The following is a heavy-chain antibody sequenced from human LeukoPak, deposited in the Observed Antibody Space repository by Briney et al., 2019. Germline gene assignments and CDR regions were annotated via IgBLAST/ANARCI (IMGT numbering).Heavy chain of an antibody. V-gene: IGHV4-59*12. J-gene: IGHJ5*02. CDR2: IYYSGST. CDR1: GGSISSYY. CDR3: ARGDYYYDSSGYYASFDP. D-gene: IGHD3-22*01. Sequence: SETLSLTCTVSGGSISSYYWSWIRQPPGKGLEWIGYIYYSGSTNYNPSLKSRVTISVDTSKNQFSLKLSSVTAADTAVYYCARGDYYYDSSGYYASFDPWGQGTLVTVSS.